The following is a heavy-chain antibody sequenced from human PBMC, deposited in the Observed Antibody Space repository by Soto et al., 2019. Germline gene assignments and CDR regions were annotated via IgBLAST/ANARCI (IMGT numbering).Heavy chain of an antibody. Sequence: QLQLQESGSGRVKPSQTLSLTCAVSGGSISSGGYSWSWIRQPPGKGLEWIGYIYHSGSTYYNPSLKSRVTISVDRSKNQFSLKLSSVTAADTAVYYCVRLRGSYFDYWGQGTLVTVSS. CDR3: VRLRGSYFDY. V-gene: IGHV4-30-2*01. D-gene: IGHD1-26*01. J-gene: IGHJ4*02. CDR2: IYHSGST. CDR1: GGSISSGGYS.